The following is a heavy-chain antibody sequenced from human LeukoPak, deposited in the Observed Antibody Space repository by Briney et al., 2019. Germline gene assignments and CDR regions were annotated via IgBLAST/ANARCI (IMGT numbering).Heavy chain of an antibody. CDR3: ARGYCSSNTCQIDP. V-gene: IGHV3-53*01. CDR1: GFTVSNNY. J-gene: IGHJ5*02. CDR2: IYSGGST. Sequence: PGGSLRLSCAASGFTVSNNYMNWIRQAPGKGLEWVSVIYSGGSTRYADSVKGRFTISRDNSKNTLYLQMNSLRAEDTAVYYCARGYCSSNTCQIDPWGHGTLVTVSS. D-gene: IGHD2-2*01.